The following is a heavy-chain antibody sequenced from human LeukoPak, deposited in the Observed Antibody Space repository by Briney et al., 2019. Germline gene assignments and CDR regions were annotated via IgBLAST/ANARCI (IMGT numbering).Heavy chain of an antibody. CDR2: INHSGST. CDR3: ARERYYDSSGLDY. Sequence: SETLSPTCTVSGGSISSSSYYWSWIRQPPGKGLEWIGEINHSGSTNYNPSLKSRVTISVDTSKNQFSLKLSSVTAADTAVYYCARERYYDSSGLDYWGQGTLVTVSS. D-gene: IGHD3-22*01. CDR1: GGSISSSSYY. J-gene: IGHJ4*02. V-gene: IGHV4-39*07.